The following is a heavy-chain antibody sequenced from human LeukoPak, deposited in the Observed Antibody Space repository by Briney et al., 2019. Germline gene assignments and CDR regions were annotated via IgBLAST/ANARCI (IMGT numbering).Heavy chain of an antibody. J-gene: IGHJ4*02. CDR2: INPNSGGT. V-gene: IGHV1-2*06. CDR3: ARDSADRRVVVITLPFDY. CDR1: GYTFTHHY. Sequence: GASVRVSCKASGYTFTHHYIHRVRQAPGQSLEGMGRINPNSGGTNYAQKFQGRVTLTRDSSISTAYMELSRLRSDDTAVYYCARDSADRRVVVITLPFDYWGQGTVVTVSS. D-gene: IGHD2-21*01.